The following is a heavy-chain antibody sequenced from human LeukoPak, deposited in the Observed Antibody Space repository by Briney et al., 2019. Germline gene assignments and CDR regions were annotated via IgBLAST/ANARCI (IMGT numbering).Heavy chain of an antibody. CDR1: GFTFGDYA. J-gene: IGHJ4*02. Sequence: GGSLRLSCTASGFTFGDYAMSWVRQAPGKGLEWEGFIRSKAYGGTTEYAASVKGRFTISRDDSKSIAYLQMNSLKTEDTAVYYCTRGRGYSGYDLDYFDYWGQGTLVTVSS. CDR3: TRGRGYSGYDLDYFDY. CDR2: IRSKAYGGTT. V-gene: IGHV3-49*04. D-gene: IGHD5-12*01.